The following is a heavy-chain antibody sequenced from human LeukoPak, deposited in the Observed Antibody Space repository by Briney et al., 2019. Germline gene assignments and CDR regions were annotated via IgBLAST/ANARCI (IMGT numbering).Heavy chain of an antibody. Sequence: KTSETLSLTCTVSGGSISSSSYYWGWIRQPPGKGLEWIGSIYYSGSTYYNPSLKSRVTISVDTSKNQFSLKLSSVTAADTAVYYCARQEYSSSSGWYFDLWGRGTLVTVSS. D-gene: IGHD6-6*01. J-gene: IGHJ2*01. CDR3: ARQEYSSSSGWYFDL. CDR1: GGSISSSSYY. CDR2: IYYSGST. V-gene: IGHV4-39*01.